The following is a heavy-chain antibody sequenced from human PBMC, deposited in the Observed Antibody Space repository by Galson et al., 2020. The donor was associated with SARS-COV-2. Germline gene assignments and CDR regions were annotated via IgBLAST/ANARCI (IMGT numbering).Heavy chain of an antibody. J-gene: IGHJ4*02. CDR3: ARTSITMIVEIFSLDY. V-gene: IGHV1-69*02. CDR1: GGTFSSYT. CDR2: IIPILGIA. D-gene: IGHD3-22*01. Sequence: SVKVSCKASGGTFSSYTISWVRQAPGQGLDWMGRIIPILGIANYAQKFQGRVTITADKSTSTAYMELSSLRSEDTAVYYCARTSITMIVEIFSLDYWGQGTLVTVSS.